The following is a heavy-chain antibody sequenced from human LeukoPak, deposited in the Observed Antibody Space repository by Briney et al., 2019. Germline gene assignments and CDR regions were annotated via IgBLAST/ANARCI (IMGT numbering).Heavy chain of an antibody. Sequence: PSETLSLTCAVYGGSFRGYYWTWLRQPPGKGLEWIGEIHLSGTTYYNPSLKSRVTISVDMSKNQFSLRLTSVTAADTAVYYCAGGLESAVAFFDHWGQGTLVSVSS. CDR1: GGSFRGYY. V-gene: IGHV4-34*01. D-gene: IGHD2-21*01. CDR2: IHLSGTT. J-gene: IGHJ4*02. CDR3: AGGLESAVAFFDH.